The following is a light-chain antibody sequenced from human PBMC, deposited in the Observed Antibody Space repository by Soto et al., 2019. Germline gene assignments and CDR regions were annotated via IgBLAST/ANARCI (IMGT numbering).Light chain of an antibody. J-gene: IGKJ4*01. CDR1: QSVRSN. Sequence: EIVMTQSPATLSVSPGERATLSCRASQSVRSNLAWYQQKPGQAPRLVIYAASTRATGIPDRFSGSVSGTEFTLTISSLQAEDFASYYCQQLRSYPSTFGGGTKVEIK. CDR3: QQLRSYPST. CDR2: AAS. V-gene: IGKV3-15*01.